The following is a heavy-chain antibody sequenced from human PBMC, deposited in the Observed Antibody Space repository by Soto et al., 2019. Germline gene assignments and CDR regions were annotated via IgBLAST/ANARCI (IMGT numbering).Heavy chain of an antibody. D-gene: IGHD3-22*01. CDR2: IYYSGST. CDR1: GGSISSYY. J-gene: IGHJ4*02. Sequence: SETLSLTCTVSGGSISSYYWSWIRQPPGKGLEWIGYIYYSGSTNYNPSLKSRVTISVDTSKNQFSLKLSSVTAADTAVYYCASYYYGSSGYYLGFDYWGQGTLVTVSS. V-gene: IGHV4-59*01. CDR3: ASYYYGSSGYYLGFDY.